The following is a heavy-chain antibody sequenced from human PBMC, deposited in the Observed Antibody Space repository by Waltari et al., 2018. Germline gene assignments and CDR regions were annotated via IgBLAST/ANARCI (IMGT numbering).Heavy chain of an antibody. CDR3: AMAAGTLY. Sequence: EVQLVEPGGGLVQPGGSRRLSCAASGFTLSTRWMSWVRQAPGKGLEWVANINQDGREKYYVDSMKGRVTISRDNAKNSLFLQMDSLRAEDTAVYFCAMAAGTLYWGQGTLVTVSS. D-gene: IGHD6-13*01. CDR2: INQDGREK. CDR1: GFTLSTRW. V-gene: IGHV3-7*01. J-gene: IGHJ4*02.